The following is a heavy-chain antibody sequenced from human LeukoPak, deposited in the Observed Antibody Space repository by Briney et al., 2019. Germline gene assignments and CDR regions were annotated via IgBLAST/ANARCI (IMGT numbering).Heavy chain of an antibody. CDR3: ARGRGGD. D-gene: IGHD2-15*01. Sequence: GGSLRLSCAVSGLIVNSYFMGWVRQAPGKGLEWVSLISSEGFTYYADSVKGRFTISRDNSKNTLYLQMNSLTAEDTALYYCARGRGGDWGQGVLVTVSS. J-gene: IGHJ4*02. V-gene: IGHV3-53*01. CDR1: GLIVNSYF. CDR2: ISSEGFT.